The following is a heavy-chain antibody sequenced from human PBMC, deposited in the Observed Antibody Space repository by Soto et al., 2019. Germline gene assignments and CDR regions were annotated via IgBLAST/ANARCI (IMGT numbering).Heavy chain of an antibody. J-gene: IGHJ2*01. Sequence: VQLVESGGGLVKPGGSLRLSCAVSGFSFSDYYMSWIRQAPGKGLEWISYINTSGSTLFYADSVKGRFTISRDNARNSLNLQISRQRAEDTAVYYCVRISVRPRAIRMAPGRRYFDLWGRGGLATVSS. D-gene: IGHD2-8*01. CDR1: GFSFSDYY. CDR2: INTSGSTL. V-gene: IGHV3-11*01. CDR3: VRISVRPRAIRMAPGRRYFDL.